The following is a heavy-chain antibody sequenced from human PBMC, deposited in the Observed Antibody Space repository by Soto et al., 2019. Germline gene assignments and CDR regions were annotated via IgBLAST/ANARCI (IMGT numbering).Heavy chain of an antibody. CDR1: GYTFTSYA. D-gene: IGHD3-3*01. J-gene: IGHJ4*02. CDR3: ARSRFLEWSLDY. CDR2: INAGNGNT. V-gene: IGHV1-3*01. Sequence: EASVKVSCKASGYTFTSYAMHWVRQAPGQRLEWMGWINAGNGNTKYSQKFQGRVTITRDTSASTAYMELSSLRSEDTAVYYCARSRFLEWSLDYWGQGTLVTVSS.